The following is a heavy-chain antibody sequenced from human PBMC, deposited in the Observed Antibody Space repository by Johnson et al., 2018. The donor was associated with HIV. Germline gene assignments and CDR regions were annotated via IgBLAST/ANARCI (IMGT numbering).Heavy chain of an antibody. V-gene: IGHV3-30*18. Sequence: QVQLVESGGGVVQPGRSLRLSCAASGFTFSSYAMHWVRQAPGKGLEWVAVISYDGSKKYYADSVKGRFTISRDNSKNTLYLQMNSLRAEDTAVYYCAKSGLFVLVVYAPDVFDFWGQGTMVTVSS. CDR2: ISYDGSKK. CDR3: AKSGLFVLVVYAPDVFDF. D-gene: IGHD2-8*02. J-gene: IGHJ3*01. CDR1: GFTFSSYA.